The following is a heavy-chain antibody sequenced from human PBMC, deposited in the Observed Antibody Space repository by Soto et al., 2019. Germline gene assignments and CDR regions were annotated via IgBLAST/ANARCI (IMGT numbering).Heavy chain of an antibody. CDR3: ARSLGLGIVVPYGLDV. D-gene: IGHD2-2*03. J-gene: IGHJ6*02. CDR1: GFTFSTYS. CDR2: ISTSSSYI. V-gene: IGHV3-21*01. Sequence: PGGSLRLSCAASGFTFSTYSMNWVRQAPGKGLEWVSSISTSSSYIYYADSVKGRFTISRDNAKNSLYLQMNSLRAEDTAVYHCARSLGLGIVVPYGLDVWGQGTTVTVSS.